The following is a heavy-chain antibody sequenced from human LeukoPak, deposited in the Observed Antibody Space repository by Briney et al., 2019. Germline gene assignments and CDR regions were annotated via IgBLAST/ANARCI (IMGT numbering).Heavy chain of an antibody. D-gene: IGHD1-26*01. CDR1: GGSISTSSDY. CDR2: IYYSGTT. J-gene: IGHJ4*02. V-gene: IGHV4-39*07. CDR3: ASGSYSFYYFDY. Sequence: SETLSLTCTVSGGSISTSSDYWGWIRQPPGKGLEWIGSIYYSGTTYYNPSLKSRVTISVDTSKNQFSLKVSSVTAADTAVYYCASGSYSFYYFDYWGQGTLVTVSS.